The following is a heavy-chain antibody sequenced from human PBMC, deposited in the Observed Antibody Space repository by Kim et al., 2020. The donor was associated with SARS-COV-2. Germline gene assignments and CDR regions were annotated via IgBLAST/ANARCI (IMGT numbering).Heavy chain of an antibody. D-gene: IGHD6-19*01. Sequence: GGSLRLSCAASGFTFSDCWMTWVRQAPGRGLEWVATIGQDGKTKYYVESVRGRFTISRDNAENSLLLQMNILEPDDTALYYCARDDDAGGWGRFGSWGRGTLVTVSS. CDR3: ARDDDAGGWGRFGS. V-gene: IGHV3-7*01. CDR2: IGQDGKTK. J-gene: IGHJ4*02. CDR1: GFTFSDCW.